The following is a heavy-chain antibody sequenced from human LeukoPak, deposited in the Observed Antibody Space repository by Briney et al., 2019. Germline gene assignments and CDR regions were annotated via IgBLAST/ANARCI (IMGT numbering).Heavy chain of an antibody. V-gene: IGHV1-8*01. Sequence: GASVKVSCMTAGYTFTSYEIRWVRQATGQGLEWMGWMNPNSGDTGYAQKFQGRVTMTRDTSISTAYMELSSLTFDDTAVYYCARGLAAAGTGFWGQGTLVTVSS. J-gene: IGHJ4*02. D-gene: IGHD6-25*01. CDR1: GYTFTSYE. CDR3: ARGLAAAGTGF. CDR2: MNPNSGDT.